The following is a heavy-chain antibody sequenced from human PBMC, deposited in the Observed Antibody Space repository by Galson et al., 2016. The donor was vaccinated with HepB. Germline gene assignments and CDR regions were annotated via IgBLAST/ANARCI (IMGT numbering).Heavy chain of an antibody. CDR3: VAEYHDSAGYHGFQY. J-gene: IGHJ4*02. Sequence: SLRLSCAASGLTFSSYGMHWVHQAPGKGLEWMASLSYGGINQYYADSAKGRFTISRDISKNTLYLQINTLSAEDTAIYYCVAEYHDSAGYHGFQYWGQGTLVTVSS. V-gene: IGHV3-30*03. CDR1: GLTFSSYG. D-gene: IGHD3-22*01. CDR2: LSYGGINQ.